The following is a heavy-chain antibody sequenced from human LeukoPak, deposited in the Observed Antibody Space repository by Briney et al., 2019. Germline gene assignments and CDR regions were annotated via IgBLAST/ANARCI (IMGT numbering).Heavy chain of an antibody. CDR2: ISGSGGRT. J-gene: IGHJ4*02. CDR1: GFTFSSYA. CDR3: AKVVVRGGARGTYYFDY. D-gene: IGHD3-10*01. V-gene: IGHV3-23*01. Sequence: GGSLTHSCAATGFTFSSYAMSWVRPAPGKGLEGVSAISGSGGRTYLVDSEKGRFTISRDNSKNTLYLQMNSLRAEDTAVYYCAKVVVRGGARGTYYFDYWGQGTLVSVSS.